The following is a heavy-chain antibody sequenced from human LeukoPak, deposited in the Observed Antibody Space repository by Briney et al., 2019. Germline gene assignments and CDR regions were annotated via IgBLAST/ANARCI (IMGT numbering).Heavy chain of an antibody. J-gene: IGHJ3*02. CDR2: IYYSGST. D-gene: IGHD3-10*01. CDR3: ARDRYYYGSGSYAFDI. Sequence: SETLSLTCTVSGGSISSYYWSWIRQPPGKGLEWIGYIYYSGSTNYNPSLKSRVTISVDTSKNQFSLKLSSVTAADTAVYYCARDRYYYGSGSYAFDIWGQGTMVTVSS. V-gene: IGHV4-59*01. CDR1: GGSISSYY.